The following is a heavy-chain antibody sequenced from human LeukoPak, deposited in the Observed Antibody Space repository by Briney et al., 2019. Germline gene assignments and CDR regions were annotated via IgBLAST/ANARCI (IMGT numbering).Heavy chain of an antibody. CDR3: AREYYDILTGYYV. D-gene: IGHD3-9*01. CDR1: GFTFSDYY. V-gene: IGHV3-11*01. CDR2: IYTSGRTM. Sequence: PGGSLRLSCVASGFTFSDYYMSWIRQAPGKGLEWLSHIYTSGRTMFYADSVKGRFTISRDNAKNSLYLQMNSLRAEDTAVYYCAREYYDILTGYYVWGQGTLVTVSS. J-gene: IGHJ4*02.